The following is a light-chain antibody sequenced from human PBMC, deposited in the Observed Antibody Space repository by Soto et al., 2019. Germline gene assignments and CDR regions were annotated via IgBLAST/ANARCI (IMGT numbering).Light chain of an antibody. CDR1: QSVSST. V-gene: IGKV3-15*01. CDR3: QHYNSYSEA. CDR2: GAS. J-gene: IGKJ1*01. Sequence: ELVMTQSPATLSVSPGERATLSCRASQSVSSTLAWYQQKPGQAPRLLIYGASTRATGIPARFSGSGSGTDFTLTISSLQPDDFATYYCQHYNSYSEAFGQGTKVDI.